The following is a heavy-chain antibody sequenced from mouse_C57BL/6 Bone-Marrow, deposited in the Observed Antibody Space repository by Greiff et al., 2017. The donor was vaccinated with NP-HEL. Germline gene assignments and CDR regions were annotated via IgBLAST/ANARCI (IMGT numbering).Heavy chain of an antibody. J-gene: IGHJ2*01. CDR1: GYSFTGYY. CDR2: INPSTGGT. V-gene: IGHV1-42*01. CDR3: ARWRHLSWDY. D-gene: IGHD1-1*01. Sequence: EVQLQQSGPELVKPGASVKISCKASGYSFTGYYMNWVKQSPEKSLEWIGEINPSTGGTTYNQKFKAKATLTVDKSSSTAYMQLKSLTSEDSAVYYCARWRHLSWDYWGQGTTLTVAS.